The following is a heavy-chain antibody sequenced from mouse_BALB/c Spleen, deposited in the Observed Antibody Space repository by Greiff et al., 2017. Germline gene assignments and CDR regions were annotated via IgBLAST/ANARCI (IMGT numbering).Heavy chain of an antibody. Sequence: EVQLMESGGGLVQPGGSLKLSCAASGFTFSSYGMSWVRQTPDKRLELVATINSNGGSTYYPDSVKGRFTISRDNAKNTLYLQMSSLKSEDTAMYYWAPHEAWFAYWGQGTLVTVSA. V-gene: IGHV5-6-3*01. CDR2: INSNGGST. CDR3: APHEAWFAY. J-gene: IGHJ3*01. CDR1: GFTFSSYG.